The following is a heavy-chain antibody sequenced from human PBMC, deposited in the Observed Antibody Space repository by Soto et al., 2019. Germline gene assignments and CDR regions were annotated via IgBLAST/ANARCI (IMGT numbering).Heavy chain of an antibody. D-gene: IGHD4-17*01. J-gene: IGHJ6*02. CDR1: GFTFSSYS. Sequence: GGSLRLSCAAAGFTFSSYSMNWVRQAPGKGLEWVSSISSSSSYIYYADSVKGRFTISRDNAKNSLYLQMNSLRAEDTAVYYCARDLCYGDYANYYGMDVWGQGTTVTVSS. V-gene: IGHV3-21*01. CDR2: ISSSSSYI. CDR3: ARDLCYGDYANYYGMDV.